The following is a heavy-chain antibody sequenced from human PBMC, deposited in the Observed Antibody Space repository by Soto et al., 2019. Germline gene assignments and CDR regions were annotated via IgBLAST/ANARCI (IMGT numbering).Heavy chain of an antibody. CDR1: GYAFTSYH. CDR2: IKPGGGST. V-gene: IGHV1-46*01. CDR3: ARELATITLDAFDI. J-gene: IGHJ3*02. Sequence: QVQLLQSGAEVRKPGASVKVSCKASGYAFTSYHLHWLRPAPGKGPEWMGIIKPGGGSTSYAQQFRGRLTMTRETPTSTVYMEMNSLRSEDTAVYYCARELATITLDAFDIWGQGTMVTVSS. D-gene: IGHD4-4*01.